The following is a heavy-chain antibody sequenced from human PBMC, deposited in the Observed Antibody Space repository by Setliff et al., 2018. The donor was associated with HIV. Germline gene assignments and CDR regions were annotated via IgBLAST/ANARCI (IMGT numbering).Heavy chain of an antibody. V-gene: IGHV4-4*07. CDR2: FHATGVT. Sequence: PSETLSLTCTVSGGSLNGYSWSWIRQAAGEGLEWVGRFHATGVTNYSPSLKSRVSMSIDKSKSQFSLKLTSMTAADTAVYYCARGAGCLGNDCDAYFGPWGQGILVTV. D-gene: IGHD2-21*01. J-gene: IGHJ5*02. CDR1: GGSLNGYS. CDR3: ARGAGCLGNDCDAYFGP.